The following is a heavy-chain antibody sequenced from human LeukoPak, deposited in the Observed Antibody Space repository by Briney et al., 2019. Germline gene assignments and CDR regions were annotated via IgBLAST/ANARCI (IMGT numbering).Heavy chain of an antibody. CDR3: ARVVTSGYYYYYMDV. D-gene: IGHD3-16*01. Sequence: GASVKVSCKASGYTFTGYYKHWVRQAPGQGLEGMGWINPNSGGTNYAQKFQGRVTMTRDTSISTAYMELSRLRSDDTAVYYCARVVTSGYYYYYMDVWGKGTTVTISS. V-gene: IGHV1-2*02. CDR1: GYTFTGYY. J-gene: IGHJ6*03. CDR2: INPNSGGT.